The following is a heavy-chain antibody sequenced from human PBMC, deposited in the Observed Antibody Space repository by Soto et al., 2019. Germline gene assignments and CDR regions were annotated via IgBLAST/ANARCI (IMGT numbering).Heavy chain of an antibody. CDR1: GGSISSSNW. Sequence: SETLSLTCAVSGGSISSSNWWSRVRQPPGKGLEWIGEIYHSGSTNYNPSLKSRVTISVDKSKNQFSLKLSSVTAADTAVYYCARRGGRAMVRGVVYYYGMDVWGQGTTVTVSS. CDR3: ARRGGRAMVRGVVYYYGMDV. V-gene: IGHV4-4*02. CDR2: IYHSGST. J-gene: IGHJ6*02. D-gene: IGHD3-10*01.